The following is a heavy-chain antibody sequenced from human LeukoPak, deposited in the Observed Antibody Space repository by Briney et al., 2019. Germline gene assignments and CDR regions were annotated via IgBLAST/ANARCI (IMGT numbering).Heavy chain of an antibody. CDR2: IYRDGS. Sequence: GGSLRLSCAASGFTVSSNYMSWVRQAPGKGLEWVSVIYRDGSIRFTISRDNSKNTLYLQMNSLRAEDTAVYYCARGVPAVVLIPGGGDFQHWGQGTLVTVSS. CDR1: GFTVSSNY. V-gene: IGHV3-66*01. CDR3: ARGVPAVVLIPGGGDFQH. J-gene: IGHJ1*01. D-gene: IGHD3-22*01.